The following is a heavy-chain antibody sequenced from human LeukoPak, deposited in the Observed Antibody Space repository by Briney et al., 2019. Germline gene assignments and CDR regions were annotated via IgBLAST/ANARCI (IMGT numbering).Heavy chain of an antibody. CDR1: GYTFTSYD. D-gene: IGHD3-10*01. V-gene: IGHV1-8*01. CDR2: MNPNSGNT. CDR3: ARGSGFGKKNWFDP. J-gene: IGHJ5*02. Sequence: ASAKVSCKASGYTFTSYDINWVRQATGQGLEWMGWMNPNSGNTGYAQKFQGRVTMTRNTSISTAYMELSSLRSEDTAVYYCARGSGFGKKNWFDPWGQGTLVTVSS.